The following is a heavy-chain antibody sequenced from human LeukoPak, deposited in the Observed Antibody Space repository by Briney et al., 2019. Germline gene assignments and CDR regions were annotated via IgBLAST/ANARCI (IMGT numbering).Heavy chain of an antibody. J-gene: IGHJ4*02. D-gene: IGHD6-19*01. CDR2: TRNKANSYTT. CDR1: GFTFSDHY. CDR3: AREGDGGWGDFDY. Sequence: PGGSLRLSCAGSGFTFSDHYMDWVRQAPGKGLEWVGRTRNKANSYTTEYAASVRGRFTISRDDSKNSLYLQMNSLKTEDMAMYYCAREGDGGWGDFDYWGQGTLVTVSS. V-gene: IGHV3-72*01.